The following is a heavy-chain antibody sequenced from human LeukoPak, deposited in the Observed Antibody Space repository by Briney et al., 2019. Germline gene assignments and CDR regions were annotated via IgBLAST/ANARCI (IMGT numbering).Heavy chain of an antibody. D-gene: IGHD3-22*01. CDR1: GGSISSGDYY. J-gene: IGHJ3*02. Sequence: PSETLSLTCTVSGGSISSGDYYWSWIRQPPGKGLEWIGYIYYSGSTYYNPSLKSRVTISVDTSKNQFSLKLSSVTAADTAVYYCARDWFADSSGYYYALDIWGQGTMVTVSS. V-gene: IGHV4-30-4*01. CDR2: IYYSGST. CDR3: ARDWFADSSGYYYALDI.